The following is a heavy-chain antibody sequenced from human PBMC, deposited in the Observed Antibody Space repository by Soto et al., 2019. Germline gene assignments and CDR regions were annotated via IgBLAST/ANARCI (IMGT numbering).Heavy chain of an antibody. D-gene: IGHD3-10*01. CDR2: ISASNGDT. Sequence: QVQLVQSGAEVKKPGASVKVSCKASGYTFSSHGITWLRQAPGQGLEWMGWISASNGDTNYAQRLQGGVTVTTDTSTTTSYLELRSLRSEDTAVYYCARMVRGSNIDYYYYMDVWGKGTTVTVSS. J-gene: IGHJ6*03. CDR3: ARMVRGSNIDYYYYMDV. V-gene: IGHV1-18*01. CDR1: GYTFSSHG.